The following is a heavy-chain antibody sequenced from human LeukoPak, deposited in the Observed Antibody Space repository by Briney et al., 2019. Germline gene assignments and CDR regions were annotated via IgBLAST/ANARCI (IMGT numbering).Heavy chain of an antibody. CDR1: GFTFTSYN. CDR2: IKQDGSEK. D-gene: IGHD5-18*01. V-gene: IGHV3-7*01. Sequence: GGSLRLSCTASGFTFTSYNFHWVRQAPGKGLEWVANIKQDGSEKYYVDSVKGRFTISRDNAKNSLYLQMNSLRAEDTAVYYCAREGGQLWSRYWYFDLWGRGTLVTVSS. CDR3: AREGGQLWSRYWYFDL. J-gene: IGHJ2*01.